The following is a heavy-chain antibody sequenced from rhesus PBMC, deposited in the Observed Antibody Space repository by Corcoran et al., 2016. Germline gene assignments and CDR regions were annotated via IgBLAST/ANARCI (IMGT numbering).Heavy chain of an antibody. CDR3: VRDFLNAQVWFFDF. CDR1: GASISSTC. D-gene: IGHD2-2*01. Sequence: QVQLQESGPGLVKPSETLSLTCRVAGASISSTCCHWVRQPPGKGLEWIGEISGDSGNANYNPCLKSRLSISKDASKNQFSLKLSSVTAADTAVYFCVRDFLNAQVWFFDFWGPGTPIIVSS. CDR2: ISGDSGNA. J-gene: IGHJ2*01. V-gene: IGHV4-80*01.